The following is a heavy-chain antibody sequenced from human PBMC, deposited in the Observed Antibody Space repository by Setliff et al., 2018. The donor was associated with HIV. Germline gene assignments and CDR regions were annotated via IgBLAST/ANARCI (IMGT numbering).Heavy chain of an antibody. J-gene: IGHJ3*02. CDR3: ARPDNYYGSGSYHAFDI. V-gene: IGHV5-51*01. CDR2: IYPRDSDT. Sequence: PGESLKISCKGSGYSFTSYWIGWVRQMPGKGLEWMGIIYPRDSDTKYSPSFQGQVTISADRSITTAYLQWSSLKASDTAMYYRARPDNYYGSGSYHAFDIWGQGTMVTVSS. CDR1: GYSFTSYW. D-gene: IGHD3-10*01.